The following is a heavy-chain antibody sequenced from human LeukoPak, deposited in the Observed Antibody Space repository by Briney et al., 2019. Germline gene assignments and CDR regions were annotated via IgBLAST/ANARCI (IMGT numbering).Heavy chain of an antibody. CDR2: ISSDGQST. CDR3: AKTDCSSSSCYTVNY. D-gene: IGHD2-2*02. V-gene: IGHV3-64*01. CDR1: GFTFNSYA. J-gene: IGHJ4*02. Sequence: GGSLRLSCAASGFTFNSYAMQWVRQAPGKGLEFVSVISSDGQSTYYASSVKGRFIISRDNSKNTLYLQMGSLRTEDTAMYYCAKTDCSSSSCYTVNYWGQGTLVTVSS.